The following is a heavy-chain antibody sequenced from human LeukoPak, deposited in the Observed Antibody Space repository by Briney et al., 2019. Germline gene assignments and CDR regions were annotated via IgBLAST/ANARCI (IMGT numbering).Heavy chain of an antibody. J-gene: IGHJ3*02. V-gene: IGHV4-59*01. CDR2: IYYSVST. D-gene: IGHD2/OR15-2a*01. CDR1: GGSISSYY. CDR3: TRGQGIIDAFDI. Sequence: SETLSLTCTVSGGSISSYYWTWIRQPPGKGLEWIGYIYYSVSTNYNPSLKSRVSISVDTSKTQFSLKLSSVTAADTAVYYCTRGQGIIDAFDIWGQGTVVTVSS.